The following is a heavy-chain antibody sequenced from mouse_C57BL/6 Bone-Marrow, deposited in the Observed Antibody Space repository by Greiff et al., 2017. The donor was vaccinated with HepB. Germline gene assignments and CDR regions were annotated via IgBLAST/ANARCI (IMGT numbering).Heavy chain of an antibody. CDR1: GFTFSDYG. D-gene: IGHD2-3*01. CDR3: ANYDGYFFAY. J-gene: IGHJ3*01. Sequence: EVKVVESGGGLVKPGGSLKLSCAASGFTFSDYGMHWVRQAPEKGLEWVAYISSGSSTIYYADTVKGRFPISRDNAKHTLFLQMTSLRSEDTAMYYCANYDGYFFAYWGQGTLVTVSA. V-gene: IGHV5-17*01. CDR2: ISSGSSTI.